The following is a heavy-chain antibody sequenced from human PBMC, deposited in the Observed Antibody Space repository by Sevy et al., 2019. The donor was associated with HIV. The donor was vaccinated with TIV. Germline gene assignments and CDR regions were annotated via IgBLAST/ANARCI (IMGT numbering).Heavy chain of an antibody. CDR1: GGSISSYY. CDR2: IYTSGST. Sequence: SETLSLTCTVSGGSISSYYWNWIRQPAGKGLEWIGRIYTSGSTNYNPSLKSRVTMSVDTSKNQFSLKLSSVTAADTDVYYCARGGPPTSTGSYFDSWGQGTLVTVSS. V-gene: IGHV4-4*07. CDR3: ARGGPPTSTGSYFDS. D-gene: IGHD1-26*01. J-gene: IGHJ4*02.